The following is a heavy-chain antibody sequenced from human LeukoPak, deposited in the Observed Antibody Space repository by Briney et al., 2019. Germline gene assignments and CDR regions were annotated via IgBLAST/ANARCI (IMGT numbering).Heavy chain of an antibody. J-gene: IGHJ4*02. CDR2: ISSNGAGT. CDR3: ARDKGVGYYFDY. CDR1: GFTFSSYA. V-gene: IGHV3-64*01. Sequence: GGSLRLSCAASGFTFSSYAMHWVRQAPGKGLEYVSTISSNGAGTHYANSVKGRFTISRDNSKKMLYLQMASLRAEDMAVYYCARDKGVGYYFDYWGQGTPVIVSS. D-gene: IGHD3-3*01.